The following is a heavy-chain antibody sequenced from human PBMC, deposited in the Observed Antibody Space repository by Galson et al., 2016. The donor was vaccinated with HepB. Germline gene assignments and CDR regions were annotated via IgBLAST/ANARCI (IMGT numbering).Heavy chain of an antibody. D-gene: IGHD1-26*01. J-gene: IGHJ4*02. Sequence: QSGAEVKKPGESLKIFCKGSGYSLTGFWIGWVRQKPGKGLEWMGIIYPGDSETRYSPSFQGQVTMSVDKSINTAYLQWSSLKASDTAIYYCARRTVGYYKGSSDYWGQGTLVTVSS. CDR3: ARRTVGYYKGSSDY. CDR1: GYSLTGFW. CDR2: IYPGDSET. V-gene: IGHV5-51*03.